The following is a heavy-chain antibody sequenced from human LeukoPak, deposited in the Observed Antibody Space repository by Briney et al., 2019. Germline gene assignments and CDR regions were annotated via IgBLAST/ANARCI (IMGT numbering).Heavy chain of an antibody. CDR3: ARRDCSGGSCYGLDY. Sequence: GESLKISCKGSGYSFTSYWIAWVRQMPGKGLEWMGIIYPGDSDTRYSPSFQGQVTISADKSISTAYLQWSSLKASDTAMYYCARRDCSGGSCYGLDYWGQGTLVTVSS. D-gene: IGHD2-15*01. CDR1: GYSFTSYW. V-gene: IGHV5-51*01. J-gene: IGHJ4*02. CDR2: IYPGDSDT.